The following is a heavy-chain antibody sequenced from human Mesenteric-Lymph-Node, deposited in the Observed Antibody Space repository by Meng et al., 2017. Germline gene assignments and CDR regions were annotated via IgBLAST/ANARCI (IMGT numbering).Heavy chain of an antibody. CDR1: GHSLTNYY. V-gene: IGHV1-46*01. J-gene: IGHJ4*02. D-gene: IGHD3-16*01. Sequence: QVQFGQSGAEVRKPGAPVKVSCEAPGHSLTNYYLHWMRQAPGQGLEWMGVSNPNGAGTNYAQKFQGRVTMTRDTSANIVNMELSSLRSEDTAVYYCVREFKGGYFDFWGQGTLVTVSS. CDR2: SNPNGAGT. CDR3: VREFKGGYFDF.